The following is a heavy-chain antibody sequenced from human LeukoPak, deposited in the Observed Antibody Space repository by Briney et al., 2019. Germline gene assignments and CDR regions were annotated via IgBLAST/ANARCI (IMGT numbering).Heavy chain of an antibody. CDR3: ARASHGFIITQASFDY. D-gene: IGHD3-10*01. V-gene: IGHV1-69*13. CDR2: IIPIFPTA. Sequence: SMKVSCKASGGTFNNYAISWVRQAPGQGLEWMGGIIPIFPTANYAPKFQGRVTITADESTSTAYMELSSLRSEDTAMYYCARASHGFIITQASFDYWGQGTVVTVSS. J-gene: IGHJ4*02. CDR1: GGTFNNYA.